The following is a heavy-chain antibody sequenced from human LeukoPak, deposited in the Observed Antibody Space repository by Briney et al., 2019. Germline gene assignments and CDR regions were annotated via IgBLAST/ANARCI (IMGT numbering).Heavy chain of an antibody. CDR2: IYTSGNT. CDR1: GGSISSGSYY. D-gene: IGHD6-6*01. Sequence: SQTLSLTCTVSGGSISSGSYYWSWIRQPAGKGLEWIGHIYTSGNTNYNPSLKSRVTISVDTSKNQFSLKLSSVTAADTAVYYCARDSSSPRVKYFQHWGQGTLVTVSS. V-gene: IGHV4-61*09. J-gene: IGHJ1*01. CDR3: ARDSSSPRVKYFQH.